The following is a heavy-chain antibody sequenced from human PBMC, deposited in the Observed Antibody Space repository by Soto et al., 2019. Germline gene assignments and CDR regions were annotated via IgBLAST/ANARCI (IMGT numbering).Heavy chain of an antibody. CDR2: IHYSGST. Sequence: SETLSLTCTVSGGSISSYYWSWIRXPPGKGLEWIGNIHYSGSTNYNPSLXSRXXXXXXXXXXXFSLRLTSVTAADTAVYYCARAYYYGSGRGRSMDVWGQGTTVTVSS. CDR3: ARAYYYGSGRGRSMDV. CDR1: GGSISSYY. V-gene: IGHV4-59*01. D-gene: IGHD3-10*01. J-gene: IGHJ6*02.